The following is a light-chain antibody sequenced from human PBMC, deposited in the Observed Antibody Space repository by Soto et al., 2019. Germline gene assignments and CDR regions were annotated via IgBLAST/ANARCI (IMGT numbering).Light chain of an antibody. CDR2: GAS. CDR1: QTVNTS. V-gene: IGKV3-15*01. Sequence: EIVMTQSPATLSVSPGERATLSCRASQTVNTSLAWYQQKPGQSPRLLIYGASTGATGIPPRFSGGGSGTEFTLTISSLQSEDFAVYYCQQYNKWPPLTFGQGTRLEIK. CDR3: QQYNKWPPLT. J-gene: IGKJ5*01.